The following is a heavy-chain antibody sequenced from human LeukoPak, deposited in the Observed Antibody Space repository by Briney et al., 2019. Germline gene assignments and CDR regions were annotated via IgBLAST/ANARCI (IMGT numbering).Heavy chain of an antibody. Sequence: SETLSLTCAVYGGSFSGYYWSWIRQPPGKGPKWIGEINHSGSTNYNPSLKSRVTISVDTSKNQFSLKLSSVTAADTAVYYCARHKGHSSSWYWDYWGQGTLVTVSS. V-gene: IGHV4-34*01. D-gene: IGHD6-13*01. CDR3: ARHKGHSSSWYWDY. J-gene: IGHJ4*02. CDR1: GGSFSGYY. CDR2: INHSGST.